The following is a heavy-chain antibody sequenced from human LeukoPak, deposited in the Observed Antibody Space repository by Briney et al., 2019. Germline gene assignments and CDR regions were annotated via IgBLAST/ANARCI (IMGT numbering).Heavy chain of an antibody. V-gene: IGHV3-48*01. CDR3: ARDLKQRIAARPFDY. CDR2: ISSSSSTI. D-gene: IGHD6-6*01. J-gene: IGHJ4*02. Sequence: GSLRLSCAASGFTFSSYSMNWVRQAPGKGLEWVSYISSSSSTIYYADSVKGRFTISRDNAKNSLYLQMNSLRAEDTAVYYCARDLKQRIAARPFDYWGQGTLVTVSS. CDR1: GFTFSSYS.